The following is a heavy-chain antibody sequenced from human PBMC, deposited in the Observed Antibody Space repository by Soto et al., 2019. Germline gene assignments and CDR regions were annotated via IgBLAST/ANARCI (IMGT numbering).Heavy chain of an antibody. V-gene: IGHV1-3*01. Sequence: QVQLVQSGAEVKKPGASVKVSCKASGYTFTSYAMDWVRQAPGQRLEWMVWINAGNGNTKYSQKFQGRVTITRDTSASTAYMELSSLRSEDMAVYYCAREIGVRLSDYWVQGTLVTVSS. CDR1: GYTFTSYA. CDR2: INAGNGNT. J-gene: IGHJ4*02. D-gene: IGHD3-22*01. CDR3: AREIGVRLSDY.